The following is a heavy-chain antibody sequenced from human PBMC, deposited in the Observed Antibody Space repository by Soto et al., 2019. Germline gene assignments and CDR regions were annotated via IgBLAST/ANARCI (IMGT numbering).Heavy chain of an antibody. CDR2: IYYSGST. J-gene: IGHJ4*02. CDR3: AREGPTYSNYVDY. D-gene: IGHD4-4*01. V-gene: IGHV4-31*03. CDR1: GGSISSGGYY. Sequence: SETLSLTCTVSGGSISSGGYYWSWIRQHPGKGLEWIGYIYYSGSTYYNPSLKSRVTISVDTSKNQFSLKLSSVTAADTAVYYCAREGPTYSNYVDYWGQGTLVTVSS.